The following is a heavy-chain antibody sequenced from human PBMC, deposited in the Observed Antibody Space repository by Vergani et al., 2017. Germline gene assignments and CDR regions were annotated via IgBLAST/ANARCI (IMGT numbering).Heavy chain of an antibody. Sequence: QVQLVESGGGVVQPGGSLRLSCIASGFTFRIYGMHWVRQAPGKGLEGVAFIRYDGTKRFYGDSVKGRFTISRDNSQTTVFLQMNSRRADDSAVYYCTKAGQYDSDNFHDSWGQGALVTVAS. V-gene: IGHV3-30*02. CDR2: IRYDGTKR. CDR1: GFTFRIYG. J-gene: IGHJ1*01. CDR3: TKAGQYDSDNFHDS. D-gene: IGHD3-22*01.